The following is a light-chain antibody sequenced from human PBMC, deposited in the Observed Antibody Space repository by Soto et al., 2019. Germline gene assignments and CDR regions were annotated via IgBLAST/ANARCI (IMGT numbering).Light chain of an antibody. CDR1: SSDVGSYNL. CDR3: CSYAGSSTV. V-gene: IGLV2-23*01. Sequence: QSALTQPASVSGSPGQSITISCTGTSSDVGSYNLVSWYQQHPSKAPKLMIYEGSKRPSGVSNGFSGYRSGNTASLTISGLQAEDEAYYYCCSYAGSSTVFGGGTQLTVL. CDR2: EGS. J-gene: IGLJ7*01.